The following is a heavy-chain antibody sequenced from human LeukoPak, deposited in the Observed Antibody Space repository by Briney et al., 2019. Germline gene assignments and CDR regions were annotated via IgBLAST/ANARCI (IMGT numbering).Heavy chain of an antibody. D-gene: IGHD6-13*01. V-gene: IGHV3-30-3*01. CDR1: GFTFSSYA. CDR2: ISYDGSNK. CDR3: ARDLSNRIAAAGLFDY. Sequence: GGSLRLSCAASGFTFSSYAMHWVRQAPGKGLEWVAVISYDGSNKYYADSVKGRFTISRDNSKNTLYLQMNSLRAEDTAVYYCARDLSNRIAAAGLFDYWGQGTLVTVSS. J-gene: IGHJ4*02.